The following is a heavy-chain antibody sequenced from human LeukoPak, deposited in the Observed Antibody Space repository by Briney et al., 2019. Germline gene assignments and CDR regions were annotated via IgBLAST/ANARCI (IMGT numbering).Heavy chain of an antibody. CDR3: AKETFYDFWSGPKD. V-gene: IGHV3-21*04. CDR1: GFTFSNYN. CDR2: ISSSGYYI. D-gene: IGHD3-3*01. Sequence: GGSLRLSCAASGFTFSNYNMNWVRQAPGKGLEWVSSISSSGYYISYADSVKGRFTISRDNSKNTLYLQMNSLRAEDTAVYYCAKETFYDFWSGPKDWGQGTLVTVSS. J-gene: IGHJ4*02.